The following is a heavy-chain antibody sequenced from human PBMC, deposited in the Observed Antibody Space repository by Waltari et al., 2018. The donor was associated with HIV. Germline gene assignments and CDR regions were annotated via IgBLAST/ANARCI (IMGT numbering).Heavy chain of an antibody. D-gene: IGHD4-4*01. V-gene: IGHV4-39*01. CDR1: GASISGGPYY. Sequence: QLQLQESGPGRVKPSETLSLTCTVSGASISGGPYYWGWIRQPPGKGLEWIGSIFRSGSTYYNPSLNSRLTISLDASKNQFSLELTSVTAADTAVYYCARRDSATITPAASFDYWGQGTLVTVSS. CDR2: IFRSGST. CDR3: ARRDSATITPAASFDY. J-gene: IGHJ4*02.